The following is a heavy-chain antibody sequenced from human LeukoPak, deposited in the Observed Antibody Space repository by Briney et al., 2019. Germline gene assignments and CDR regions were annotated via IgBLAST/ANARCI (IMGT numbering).Heavy chain of an antibody. D-gene: IGHD3-16*02. J-gene: IGHJ4*02. CDR3: AKEHYDYVWGSYRYTGGY. Sequence: GGSLRLSCAASGFTFSTYAMSWVRQAPGKGLEWVSAISGSGGSTYYADSVKGRFTISRDNSKNTLYLQMNSLRAEDTAVYYCAKEHYDYVWGSYRYTGGYWGQGTLVTVSS. CDR2: ISGSGGST. CDR1: GFTFSTYA. V-gene: IGHV3-23*01.